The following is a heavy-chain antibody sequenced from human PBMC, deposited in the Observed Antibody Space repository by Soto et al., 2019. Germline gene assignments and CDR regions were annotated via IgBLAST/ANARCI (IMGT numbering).Heavy chain of an antibody. J-gene: IGHJ4*02. D-gene: IGHD6-19*01. Sequence: QVQLQESGPGLVKPSGTLSLTCAVSGDSISSNNWWSWVRQSPGKGLEWIGEVYHSGSTNYAPSLRCRVTISVEKSNIQFSLMLTSVTAADTAVYYCARENSHMGISVAGLDYWGQGTLVSVSS. CDR1: GDSISSNNW. CDR2: VYHSGST. CDR3: ARENSHMGISVAGLDY. V-gene: IGHV4-4*02.